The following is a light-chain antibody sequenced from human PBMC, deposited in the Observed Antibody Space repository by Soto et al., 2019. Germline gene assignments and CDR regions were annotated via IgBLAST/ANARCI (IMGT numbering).Light chain of an antibody. CDR1: SSDVGGYNY. CDR2: EVS. Sequence: QSALTQPPSASGSPGQSVTISCTGTSSDVGGYNYVSWYQQYPGKAPKLMISEVSKRPSGVPDRFSGSKSGNTASLTVSGLQAEDEADYYCSSYAGSNVIFGGGTKLTVL. V-gene: IGLV2-8*01. CDR3: SSYAGSNVI. J-gene: IGLJ2*01.